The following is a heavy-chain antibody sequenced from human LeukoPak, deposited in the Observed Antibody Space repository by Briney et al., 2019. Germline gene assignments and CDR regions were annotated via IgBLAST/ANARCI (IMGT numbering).Heavy chain of an antibody. Sequence: ASVKVSCKASGYTFTGYYMHWVRQAPGQGLEWMGWINPNSGGTNYAQKFQGRVTMTRDTSISTAYIELSRLRSDDTAVYYCAREARKYSSSSIKPHFDYWGQGTLVTVSS. V-gene: IGHV1-2*02. D-gene: IGHD6-6*01. CDR1: GYTFTGYY. CDR3: AREARKYSSSSIKPHFDY. J-gene: IGHJ4*02. CDR2: INPNSGGT.